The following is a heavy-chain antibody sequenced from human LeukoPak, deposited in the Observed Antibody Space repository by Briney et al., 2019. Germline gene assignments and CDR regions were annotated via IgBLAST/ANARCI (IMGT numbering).Heavy chain of an antibody. CDR2: IYTSGST. D-gene: IGHD1-26*01. CDR3: ARDRLGSGSLPTDAFDI. V-gene: IGHV4-61*02. Sequence: PSETLSLTCTVSGGSISSGSYYWSWIRQPAGKGLEWIGRIYTSGSTNYNPSLKSRVTMSVDTSKNQFSLKLSSVTAADTAVYYCARDRLGSGSLPTDAFDIWGQGTMVTVSS. CDR1: GGSISSGSYY. J-gene: IGHJ3*02.